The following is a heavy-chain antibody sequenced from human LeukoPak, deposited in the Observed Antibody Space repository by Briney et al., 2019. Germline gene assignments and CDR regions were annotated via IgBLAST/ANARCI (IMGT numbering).Heavy chain of an antibody. CDR1: GFTVRSNY. D-gene: IGHD1-26*01. Sequence: GGSLRLSCAVSGFTVRSNYLNWVRQTPGKGLECVSVLYSGGAAYYADSVKGRFTISRDSSKNTLSLQMNSLRVDDTAVYYCARGTFSPHGSYYDHWGQGTLVTVSS. CDR2: LYSGGAA. J-gene: IGHJ4*02. CDR3: ARGTFSPHGSYYDH. V-gene: IGHV3-53*01.